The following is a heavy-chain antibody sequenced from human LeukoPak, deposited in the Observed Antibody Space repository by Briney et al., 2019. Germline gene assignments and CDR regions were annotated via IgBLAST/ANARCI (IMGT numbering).Heavy chain of an antibody. CDR1: GGSFSGYY. CDR3: ARVRWVVPAARGAFDI. V-gene: IGHV4-34*01. J-gene: IGHJ3*02. CDR2: INHSGST. Sequence: SETLSLTCAVYGGSFSGYYWSWIRQPPEKGLEWIGEINHSGSTNYNPSLKSRVTISVDTSKNQFSLKLSSVTAADTAVYYCARVRWVVPAARGAFDIWGQGTMVTVSS. D-gene: IGHD2-2*01.